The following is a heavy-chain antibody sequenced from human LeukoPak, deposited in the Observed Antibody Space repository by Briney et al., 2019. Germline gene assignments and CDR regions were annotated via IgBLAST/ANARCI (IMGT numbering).Heavy chain of an antibody. D-gene: IGHD6-19*01. J-gene: IGHJ4*02. CDR1: GFTFSSYW. CDR3: AREGVAGALDY. V-gene: IGHV3-74*01. Sequence: GGSLRLSCAASGFTFSSYWMHWVRQAPGKGLVWVSRINSDESSTSYADSVKGRFTISRDNAKNTLYLQMNSLRAEDTAVYYCAREGVAGALDYWGQGTLVTVSS. CDR2: INSDESST.